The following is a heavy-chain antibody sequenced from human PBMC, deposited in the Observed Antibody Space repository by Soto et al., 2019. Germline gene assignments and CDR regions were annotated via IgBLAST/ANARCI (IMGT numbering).Heavy chain of an antibody. Sequence: SGPKLVNPTPTLTMTCTFSGFSLSNNGMGVGWIRQPPGKALEWLALIYWDDDKRYSPSLKSRLTITKNTSKNQVVLTMTNMDPVDTATYYCAHKGKLRPFDYWGQGTLGTVSS. CDR3: AHKGKLRPFDY. J-gene: IGHJ4*02. D-gene: IGHD1-7*01. CDR1: GFSLSNNGMG. CDR2: IYWDDDK. V-gene: IGHV2-5*02.